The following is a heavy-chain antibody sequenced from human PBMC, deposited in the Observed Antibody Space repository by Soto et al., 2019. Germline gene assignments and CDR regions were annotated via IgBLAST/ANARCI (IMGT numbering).Heavy chain of an antibody. CDR2: IYTSGST. CDR3: ARGVGSSSWYGRDYGMDV. V-gene: IGHV4-4*07. D-gene: IGHD6-13*01. CDR1: GGSISSYY. J-gene: IGHJ6*02. Sequence: SETLSLTCTVSGGSISSYYWSWIRQPAGKGLEWIGRIYTSGSTNYNPSLKGRVTMSVDTSKNQFSLKLSSVTAADTAVYYCARGVGSSSWYGRDYGMDVWGQGTTVTVSS.